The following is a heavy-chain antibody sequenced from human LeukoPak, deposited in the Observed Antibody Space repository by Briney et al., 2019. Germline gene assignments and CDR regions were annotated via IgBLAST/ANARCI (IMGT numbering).Heavy chain of an antibody. J-gene: IGHJ4*02. CDR3: ARLGYCGGGSCYSYYSDY. CDR1: GGSISSSSYY. Sequence: PSETLSLTCTVSGGSISSSSYYWGWVRQPPGKGLEWIGSIYYSGSTYYNPSLKSRVTISVDTSKNQFSLKLSSVTAADTAVYYCARLGYCGGGSCYSYYSDYWGQGTLVTVSS. CDR2: IYYSGST. V-gene: IGHV4-39*01. D-gene: IGHD2-15*01.